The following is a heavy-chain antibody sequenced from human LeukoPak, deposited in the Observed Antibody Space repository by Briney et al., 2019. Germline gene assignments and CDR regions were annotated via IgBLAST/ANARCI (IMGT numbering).Heavy chain of an antibody. Sequence: GGSLRLSCAASGFTFSSYWMSWVRQAPGKGLEWVANIKQDGSEKYYVDSVKGRFTISRDNAKNSLYLQMNSLRAEDTAVYYCARIYYGSGSYYFDYWGQGTLVTVSS. D-gene: IGHD3-10*01. CDR1: GFTFSSYW. CDR3: ARIYYGSGSYYFDY. CDR2: IKQDGSEK. V-gene: IGHV3-7*01. J-gene: IGHJ4*02.